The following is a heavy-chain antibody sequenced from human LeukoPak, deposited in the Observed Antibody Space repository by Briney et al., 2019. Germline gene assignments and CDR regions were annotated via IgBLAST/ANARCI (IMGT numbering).Heavy chain of an antibody. CDR1: GGSISSGGYY. D-gene: IGHD4-23*01. CDR3: ARSSDGGNTPFDY. Sequence: SETLSLTCTVSGGSISSGGYYWSWTRQPPGKGLEWIGYIYYSGSTYYNPSLKSRVTISVDTSKNQFSLKLSSVTAADTAVYYCARSSDGGNTPFDYWGQGTLVTVSS. CDR2: IYYSGST. V-gene: IGHV4-31*03. J-gene: IGHJ4*02.